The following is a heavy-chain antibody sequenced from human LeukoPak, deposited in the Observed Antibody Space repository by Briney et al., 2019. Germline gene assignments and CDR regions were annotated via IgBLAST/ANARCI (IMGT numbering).Heavy chain of an antibody. CDR3: ARDGRHYYDSSGYIRVVDY. V-gene: IGHV3-53*01. Sequence: PGGSLRLSCAASGFTVRSNYMSWVRQAPGKGLEWGSVIYTGGSTYYADSVKGRFTISRDISKNTVYLQMNSLRAEDTAVYYCARDGRHYYDSSGYIRVVDYWGQGTLVTVSS. CDR2: IYTGGST. CDR1: GFTVRSNY. D-gene: IGHD3-22*01. J-gene: IGHJ4*02.